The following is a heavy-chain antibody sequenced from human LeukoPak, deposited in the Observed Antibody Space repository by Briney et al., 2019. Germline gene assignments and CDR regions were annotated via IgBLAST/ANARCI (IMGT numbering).Heavy chain of an antibody. V-gene: IGHV1-2*02. CDR1: GYTFTGYY. CDR3: ARVAGELLYSLDY. J-gene: IGHJ4*02. D-gene: IGHD3-10*01. Sequence: ASVKVSCKTSGYTFTGYYMHWVRQAPGQGLEWMGWINPNSGGTNYAQKFQGRVTMTRDTSISTAYMELSRLRSDDTAVYYCARVAGELLYSLDYWGQGTLVTVSS. CDR2: INPNSGGT.